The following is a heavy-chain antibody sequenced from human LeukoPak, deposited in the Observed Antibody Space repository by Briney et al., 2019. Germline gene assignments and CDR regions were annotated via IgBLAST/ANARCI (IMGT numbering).Heavy chain of an antibody. CDR2: IHPSTGNP. Sequence: ASVKLSCTASGYTFTNYAMNWVRQAPGQGLEWMGWIHPSTGNPTYAQGFTGRFVFSLDTSVSTTYLQISSLKAEDTAVYYCARAYQRLGQLSLPDYWGQGTLVTVSS. CDR3: ARAYQRLGQLSLPDY. J-gene: IGHJ4*02. D-gene: IGHD3-16*02. CDR1: GYTFTNYA. V-gene: IGHV7-4-1*02.